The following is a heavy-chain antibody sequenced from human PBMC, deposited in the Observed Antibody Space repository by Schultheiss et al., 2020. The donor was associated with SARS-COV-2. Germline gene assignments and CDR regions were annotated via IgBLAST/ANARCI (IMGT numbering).Heavy chain of an antibody. CDR1: GFTFSSYI. J-gene: IGHJ6*01. D-gene: IGHD3-16*01. CDR3: ARRLSYAMDV. CDR2: ISNDGTNK. Sequence: GESLKIYCAASGFTFSSYIMHWVRQAPGKGLEWVAVISNDGTNKYYEDSVKGRFTISRDNSKNTLYLQMNSLRAEDTAVYYCARRLSYAMDVWGQGTTVTVSS. V-gene: IGHV3-30-3*01.